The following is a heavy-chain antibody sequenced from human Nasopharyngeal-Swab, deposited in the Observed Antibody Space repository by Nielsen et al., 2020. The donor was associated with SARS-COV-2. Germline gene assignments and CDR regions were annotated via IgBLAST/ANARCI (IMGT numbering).Heavy chain of an antibody. D-gene: IGHD1-26*01. Sequence: SETLSLTCTVSGGSIRTSYYCDYYWGWIRQPPGKGLEWIGGICHSGSTYYNPSLKSRVTISVDTSKNQFSLNLSSVTAADTAVYYCARPIVGATSDAFNIWGQGTMVTVSS. V-gene: IGHV4-39*01. CDR2: ICHSGST. J-gene: IGHJ3*02. CDR1: GGSIRTSYYCDYY. CDR3: ARPIVGATSDAFNI.